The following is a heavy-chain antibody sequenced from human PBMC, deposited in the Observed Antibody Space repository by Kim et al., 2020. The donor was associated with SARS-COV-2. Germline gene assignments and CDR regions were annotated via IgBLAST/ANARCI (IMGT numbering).Heavy chain of an antibody. Sequence: GGSLRLSCAASGFTFSSYSLNWVRQAPGKGLVWVSSISISSSYIYYADSVKGLFTITRNNAKNSLYLQMNSLRAEVTAVYYCARYSGSLDYWGQGTLVTVSS. V-gene: IGHV3-21*01. J-gene: IGHJ4*02. CDR1: GFTFSSYS. D-gene: IGHD1-26*01. CDR3: ARYSGSLDY. CDR2: ISISSSYI.